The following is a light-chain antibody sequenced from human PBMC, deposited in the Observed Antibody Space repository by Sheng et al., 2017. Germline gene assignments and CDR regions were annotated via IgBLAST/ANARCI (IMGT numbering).Light chain of an antibody. J-gene: IGKJ2*01. CDR2: AAS. CDR1: QTVSHNY. V-gene: IGKV3-20*01. CDR3: QQYGGSAMYT. Sequence: IVLTQSPGTLSLSPGEGATLSCRASQTVSHNYLAWFQQKPGQAPRLLIYAASSRATGIPDRFSGSGSGTDFTLTISRLEPEDFAVYYCQQYGGSAMYTFGQGPSWRSN.